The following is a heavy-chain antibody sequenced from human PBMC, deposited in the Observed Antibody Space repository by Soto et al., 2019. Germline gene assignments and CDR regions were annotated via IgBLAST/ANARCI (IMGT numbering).Heavy chain of an antibody. CDR3: APSGTSGWYGWFDP. Sequence: XGPTLVNPTQTLPLSCIFSFFSLRTSGVGVGWIRQPPGKALEWLGFIYWNDDKRYSPSLKSRLTITKDTSKNQVVLTMTNMDPVDTATHYCAPSGTSGWYGWFDPCGQGTLVTVSS. J-gene: IGHJ5*02. CDR1: FFSLRTSGVG. D-gene: IGHD6-19*01. CDR2: IYWNDDK. V-gene: IGHV2-5*01.